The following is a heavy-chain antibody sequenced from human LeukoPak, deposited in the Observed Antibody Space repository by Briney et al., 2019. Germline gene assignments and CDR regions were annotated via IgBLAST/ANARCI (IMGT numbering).Heavy chain of an antibody. CDR2: IYYSGST. V-gene: IGHV4-39*07. CDR3: AREEMATITNFDY. Sequence: SSETLSLTCTVSGGSISSSSYYWGWIRQPSGKGLEWIGSIYYSGSTYYNPSLKSRVTISLDRSKNQFSLKLSSVTAADTAVYYCAREEMATITNFDYWGQGTLVTVSS. CDR1: GGSISSSSYY. D-gene: IGHD5-24*01. J-gene: IGHJ4*02.